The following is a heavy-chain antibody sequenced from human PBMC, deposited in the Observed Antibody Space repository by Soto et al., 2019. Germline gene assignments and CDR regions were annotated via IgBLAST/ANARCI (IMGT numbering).Heavy chain of an antibody. CDR1: GGTFSSYA. CDR2: IIPIFGTA. CDR3: ARDESMRRETDYYYGTDV. Sequence: SVKVSCKASGGTFSSYAISWVRQAPGQGLEWMGGIIPIFGTANYAQKFQGRVTITADKSTSTAYMELSSLRSEDAAVYYCARDESMRRETDYYYGTDVWGQGTTVTVSS. J-gene: IGHJ6*02. V-gene: IGHV1-69*06. D-gene: IGHD2-8*01.